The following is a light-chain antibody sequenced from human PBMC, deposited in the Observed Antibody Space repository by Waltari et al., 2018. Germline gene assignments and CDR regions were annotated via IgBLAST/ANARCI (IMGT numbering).Light chain of an antibody. CDR2: KVS. Sequence: DVVMTQSPLSLPVTLGQRASISCRSSQSLVHSDGNTYLNWFHQRPGQSPRRLIYKVSDRDSWLPDRFSGSGSDPDFTLKISRVEAEDVGFYYCMQGGRLPYTFGQGTKLEIK. V-gene: IGKV2-30*02. CDR1: QSLVHSDGNTY. J-gene: IGKJ2*01. CDR3: MQGGRLPYT.